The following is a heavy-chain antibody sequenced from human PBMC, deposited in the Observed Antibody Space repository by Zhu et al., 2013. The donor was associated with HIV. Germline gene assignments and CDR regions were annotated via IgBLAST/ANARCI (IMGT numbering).Heavy chain of an antibody. CDR3: ARVCRHGIQPGFFDA. Sequence: QVVLVQSGADVKAPGASVRVSCKASGYTFIDYYIHWVRQAPGQGLECMGWINPRTGDTRIEQNFQGRVTMTRDTSISTFYLEVNRLTFDDTAFYYCARVCRHGIQPGFFDAWGQGSQVTVSS. CDR2: INPRTGDT. V-gene: IGHV1-2*02. CDR1: GYTFIDYY. D-gene: IGHD1-26*01. J-gene: IGHJ4*02.